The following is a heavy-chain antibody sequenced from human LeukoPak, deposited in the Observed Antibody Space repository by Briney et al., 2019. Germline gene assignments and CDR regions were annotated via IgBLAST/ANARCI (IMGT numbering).Heavy chain of an antibody. V-gene: IGHV3-33*01. CDR3: ARNPAAWFGELSSWFDP. CDR1: GFTFSSSG. D-gene: IGHD3-10*01. J-gene: IGHJ5*02. Sequence: GGSLRLSCAASGFTFSSSGMHWVRQAPGKGLEWVAVIWYDGSNRYYADSVKGRFTISRDNSENTLYLQMSSLKTDDSAVYYCARNPAAWFGELSSWFDPWGQGTLVTVSS. CDR2: IWYDGSNR.